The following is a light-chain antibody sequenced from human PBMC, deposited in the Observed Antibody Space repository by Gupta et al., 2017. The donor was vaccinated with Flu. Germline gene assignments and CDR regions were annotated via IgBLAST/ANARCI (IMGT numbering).Light chain of an antibody. CDR3: QQYISFPWM. CDR1: QSLNSW. V-gene: IGKV1-5*03. Sequence: PSTLSASVGDRVTITCRASQSLNSWLAWYQQRPGKAPKLLIYKASSVQSGVPSRFTGSESGTEFNLTISGLQPDDFATYYCQQYISFPWMFGQGTKVEIK. J-gene: IGKJ1*01. CDR2: KAS.